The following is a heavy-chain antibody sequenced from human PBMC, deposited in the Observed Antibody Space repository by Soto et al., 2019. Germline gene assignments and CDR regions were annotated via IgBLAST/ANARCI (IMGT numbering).Heavy chain of an antibody. J-gene: IGHJ4*02. CDR1: GFIFSNYV. V-gene: IGHV3-23*04. CDR3: AKRPRALLTFDY. CDR2: ISDSGGTS. D-gene: IGHD1-26*01. Sequence: EVQLVDSGGGVVQPGGSLRLSCAASGFIFSNYVMSWVRQAPGKRLEWVSSISDSGGTSYYADSVKGRFTISRDNSKNTLYLQTNSLRAEDTAIYYCAKRPRALLTFDYWGQGTLVSVSS.